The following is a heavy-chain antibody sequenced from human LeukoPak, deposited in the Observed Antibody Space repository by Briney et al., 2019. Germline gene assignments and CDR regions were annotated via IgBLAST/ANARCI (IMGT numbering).Heavy chain of an antibody. CDR3: AREGDYYDSSGYYH. CDR2: IKQDGSEK. V-gene: IGHV3-7*01. CDR1: GFTLSSYW. D-gene: IGHD3-22*01. J-gene: IGHJ4*01. Sequence: GGSMRLSWAPCGFTLSSYWMSWVRQAPGKGMEWVANIKQDGSEKYYVDSVKGRFTISRDSAKNSLYLQMNSLRAEDTAVYYCAREGDYYDSSGYYHWGQGTLVTVSS.